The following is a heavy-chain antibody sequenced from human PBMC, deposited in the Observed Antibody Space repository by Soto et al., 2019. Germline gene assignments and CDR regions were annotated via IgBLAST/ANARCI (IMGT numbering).Heavy chain of an antibody. CDR1: GYTFTTYG. Sequence: QVQLVQSGAEVMKPGASVKVSCKASGYTFTTYGVSWVRQAPGQGLEWMGWISAYIGNTHYAQKFQGRVTMTTDTSTSTAYMELRRLRSDDMAVYYCARDIYNSSGYYYPYYFDYWGQGTLVSVSS. CDR3: ARDIYNSSGYYYPYYFDY. J-gene: IGHJ4*02. CDR2: ISAYIGNT. D-gene: IGHD3-22*01. V-gene: IGHV1-18*03.